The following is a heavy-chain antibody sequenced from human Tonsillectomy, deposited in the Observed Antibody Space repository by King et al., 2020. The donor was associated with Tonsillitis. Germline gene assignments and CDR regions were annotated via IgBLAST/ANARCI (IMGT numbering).Heavy chain of an antibody. D-gene: IGHD5-18*01. CDR3: ARARMQLWSYHFDY. J-gene: IGHJ4*02. CDR2: IYSGGRT. V-gene: IGHV3-53*04. Sequence: VQLVESGGGLVQPGGSLRLSCAASGFTVSANYMSWVRQAPGKGLEWVSIIYSGGRTDYADSVKGRFTISRQNSKNTVCLQMNRLRAEDTAVYYCARARMQLWSYHFDYWGQGTLVTVSS. CDR1: GFTVSANY.